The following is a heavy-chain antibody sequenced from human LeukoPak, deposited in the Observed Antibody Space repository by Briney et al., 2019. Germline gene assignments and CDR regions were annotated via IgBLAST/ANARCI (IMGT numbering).Heavy chain of an antibody. CDR3: ARHDYSNNWFDP. CDR1: GGSISSYY. Sequence: SETLSLTCTVSGGSISSYYWSWIRQPAGKGLERIGRIYTSGSTNYNPSLKSRVTMSVDTSKNQFSLKLSSVTAADTAVYYCARHDYSNNWFDPWGQGTLVTVSS. J-gene: IGHJ5*02. CDR2: IYTSGST. D-gene: IGHD4-11*01. V-gene: IGHV4-4*07.